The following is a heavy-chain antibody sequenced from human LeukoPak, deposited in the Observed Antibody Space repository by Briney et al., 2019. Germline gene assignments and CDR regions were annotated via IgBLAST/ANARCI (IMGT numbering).Heavy chain of an antibody. V-gene: IGHV1-2*02. Sequence: ASVKVSCKASGYTFTGYYMHWVRQAPGQGLEWMRWINPNSGGTNYAQKFQGRATMTRDTSISTAYMELSRLRSDDTAVYYCARALFDYYGSGSPKDYWGQGTLVTVSS. J-gene: IGHJ4*02. CDR1: GYTFTGYY. D-gene: IGHD3-10*01. CDR3: ARALFDYYGSGSPKDY. CDR2: INPNSGGT.